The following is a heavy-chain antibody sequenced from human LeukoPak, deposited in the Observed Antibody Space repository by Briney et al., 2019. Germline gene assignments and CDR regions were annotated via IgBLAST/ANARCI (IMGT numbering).Heavy chain of an antibody. CDR2: ISWNSGSI. CDR1: GFTFDDYA. D-gene: IGHD5-18*01. V-gene: IGHV3-9*01. CDR3: AKDISAGYSYGYYFDY. Sequence: GRSLRLSCAASGFTFDDYAMHWVRQAPGKGLEWVSGISWNSGSIGYADSVKGRFTISRDNAKNSLYLQMNSLRAGDTALYYCAKDISAGYSYGYYFDYWGQGTLVTVSS. J-gene: IGHJ4*02.